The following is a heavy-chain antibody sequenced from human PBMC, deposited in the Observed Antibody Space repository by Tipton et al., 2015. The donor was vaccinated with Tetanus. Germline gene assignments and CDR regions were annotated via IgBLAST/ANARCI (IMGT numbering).Heavy chain of an antibody. Sequence: LVQSGASVKVSCKASGYTFTNYAMHWVRQAPGQRLEWMGWINAGNGNTKYSQKIQGRVTISGDTSASTAYMELSSLRSEDTAVYYCARDRFFCGSTSCTYGLDVWGQGTTVPVSS. D-gene: IGHD2-2*01. CDR2: INAGNGNT. CDR3: ARDRFFCGSTSCTYGLDV. V-gene: IGHV1-3*01. J-gene: IGHJ6*02. CDR1: GYTFTNYA.